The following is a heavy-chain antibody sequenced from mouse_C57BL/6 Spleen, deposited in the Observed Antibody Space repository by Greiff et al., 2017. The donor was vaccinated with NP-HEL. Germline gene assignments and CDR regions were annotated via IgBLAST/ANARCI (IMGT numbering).Heavy chain of an antibody. J-gene: IGHJ2*01. Sequence: VQLQQSVAELVRPGASVKLSCTASGFNIKNTYMPWVKQRPEQGLEWIGWIDPANGNTNYAPKFQGKATITADTSSTTAYLQRSSLTSEDTAIYYCTRYYDGYFFDYWGQGTTLTVSS. V-gene: IGHV14-3*01. CDR2: IDPANGNT. CDR1: GFNIKNTY. CDR3: TRYYDGYFFDY. D-gene: IGHD2-3*01.